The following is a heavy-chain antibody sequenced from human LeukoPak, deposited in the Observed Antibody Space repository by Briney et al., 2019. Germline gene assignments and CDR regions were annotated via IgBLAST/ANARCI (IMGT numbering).Heavy chain of an antibody. D-gene: IGHD5-18*01. CDR1: DGSISSYY. V-gene: IGHV4-4*09. CDR3: ARGVSGYTYGSYYYYYMDV. J-gene: IGHJ6*03. CDR2: IYTSGST. Sequence: SETLSLTCTVSDGSISSYYWSWIRQPPGKGLEWIGYIYTSGSTNYNPSLKSRVTISVDTSKNQFSLKLSSVTAADTAVYYCARGVSGYTYGSYYYYYMDVWAKGPRSPSP.